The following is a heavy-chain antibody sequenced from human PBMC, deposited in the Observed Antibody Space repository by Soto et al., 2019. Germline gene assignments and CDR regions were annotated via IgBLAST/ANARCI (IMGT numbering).Heavy chain of an antibody. CDR1: GGPISIVGYS. Sequence: PSEPLSLTCAASGGPISIVGYSWSLIRQPPGKVLEWIGYIYHSGSTYYSPSLKSRVTISVDRSKNQFSLKLSSVTAADTAVYYCARVPDRWGEGTLVTVSS. CDR3: ARVPDR. D-gene: IGHD2-2*01. V-gene: IGHV4-30-2*01. J-gene: IGHJ5*02. CDR2: IYHSGST.